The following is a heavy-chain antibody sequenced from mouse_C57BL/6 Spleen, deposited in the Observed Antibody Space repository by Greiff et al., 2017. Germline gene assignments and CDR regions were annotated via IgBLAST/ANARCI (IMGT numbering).Heavy chain of an antibody. Sequence: EVQLQQSGPELVKPGASVKISCKASGYSFTDYYMHWVKQSPEKSLEWIGEINPSTGSTTYNQKFKAKATLTVDKSSSTAYMQLKSLTSEDSAVDYCSRKLQRSYDLDYWGQGTTLTVSA. CDR2: INPSTGST. CDR3: SRKLQRSYDLDY. D-gene: IGHD1-1*01. CDR1: GYSFTDYY. V-gene: IGHV1-42*01. J-gene: IGHJ2*01.